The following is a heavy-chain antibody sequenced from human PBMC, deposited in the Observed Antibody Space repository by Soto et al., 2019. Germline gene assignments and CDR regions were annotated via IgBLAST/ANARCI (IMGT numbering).Heavy chain of an antibody. V-gene: IGHV3-30*04. CDR3: ARLPGPLVSVLYIYPLDARESPSDVDI. J-gene: IGHJ6*02. CDR1: VFTFSHYP. CDR2: ISFDGSNK. D-gene: IGHD2-21*02. Sequence: GGSLRLSCAASVFTFSHYPMHWVRQAPGKGLERVAVISFDGSNKFYADSVKGRFTISKDNSQNTLYLQMNDLRHEDTAVYYCARLPGPLVSVLYIYPLDARESPSDVDIWGQGTTVTVSS.